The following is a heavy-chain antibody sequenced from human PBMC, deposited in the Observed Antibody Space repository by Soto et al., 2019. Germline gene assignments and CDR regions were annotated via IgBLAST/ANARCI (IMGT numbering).Heavy chain of an antibody. Sequence: SETLSLTCTVSGGSISSYYWSWIRQPPGKGLEWIGYIYYSGSTNYNPSLKSRVTISVDTPKNQFSLKLSSVTAADTAVYYCARRGIVLMVYDYWGQGTLVTVSS. CDR1: GGSISSYY. CDR2: IYYSGST. D-gene: IGHD2-8*01. J-gene: IGHJ4*02. V-gene: IGHV4-59*08. CDR3: ARRGIVLMVYDY.